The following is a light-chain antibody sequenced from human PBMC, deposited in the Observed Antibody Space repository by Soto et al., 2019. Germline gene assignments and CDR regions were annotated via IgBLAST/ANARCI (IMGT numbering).Light chain of an antibody. Sequence: DIVLTQSPSTLSLSLGERATLSCRASHSVSIYLAWYQQKPGQAPRLLIYAASNRTSGIPVRFSGSGSGTDFTLTISRLPPEDSADYYCQQCNRPPLTFGQGTRLEIK. CDR1: HSVSIY. V-gene: IGKV3-11*01. CDR3: QQCNRPPLT. CDR2: AAS. J-gene: IGKJ5*01.